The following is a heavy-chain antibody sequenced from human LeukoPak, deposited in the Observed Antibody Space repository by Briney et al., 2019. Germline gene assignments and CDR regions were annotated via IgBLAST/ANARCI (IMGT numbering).Heavy chain of an antibody. CDR3: ARDLGSSWAQ. J-gene: IGHJ4*02. CDR1: GGSFSGYY. D-gene: IGHD6-13*01. CDR2: INHSGST. V-gene: IGHV4-34*01. Sequence: KPSETLSLTCAVYGGSFSGYYWSWIRQPPGKGLEWIGEINHSGSTNYNPSLKSRVTISVATSKNQFSLKLSSVTAADTAVYYCARDLGSSWAQWGQGTLVTVSS.